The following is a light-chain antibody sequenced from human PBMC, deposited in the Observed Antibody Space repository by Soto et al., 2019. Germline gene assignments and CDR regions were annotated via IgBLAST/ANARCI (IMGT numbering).Light chain of an antibody. CDR1: SSDIGGYNF. J-gene: IGLJ1*01. CDR2: DVG. V-gene: IGLV2-14*01. Sequence: QSALTQPASVSGSPGQSITIACTGTSSDIGGYNFVSWYQQHPGKAPKLLIYDVGNWPSGVSNRFSGSKSGNTASLTISGLQAEDEAHYYCNSYRTVSTYVFGTGTKLTVL. CDR3: NSYRTVSTYV.